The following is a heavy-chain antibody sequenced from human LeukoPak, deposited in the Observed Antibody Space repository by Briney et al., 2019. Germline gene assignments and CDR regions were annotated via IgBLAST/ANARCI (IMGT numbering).Heavy chain of an antibody. J-gene: IGHJ4*02. D-gene: IGHD2-2*01. CDR2: ISAYNGNT. CDR1: GYTFTSYG. V-gene: IGHV1-18*01. Sequence: GASVKVSCKASGYTFTSYGISWVRQAPGQGLEWMGWISAYNGNTNYAQKLQGRVTMTTDTSTSTAYMELSSLRSEDTAVYYCAREYCSSTSCPRGYFDYWGQGTLVTVSS. CDR3: AREYCSSTSCPRGYFDY.